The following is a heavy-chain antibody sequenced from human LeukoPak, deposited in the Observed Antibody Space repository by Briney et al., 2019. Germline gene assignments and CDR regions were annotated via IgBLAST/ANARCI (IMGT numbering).Heavy chain of an antibody. CDR2: ISYDGSNK. CDR1: GFTFSSYA. Sequence: SGRSLRLSCAASGFTFSSYAMHWVRQAPGKGLEWVAVISYDGSNKYYADSVKGRFTISRDNSKNTLYLQMNSLRAEDTAVYYCARDQGRSRRYSSGWEDYYYG. D-gene: IGHD6-19*01. CDR3: ARDQGRSRRYSSGWEDYYYG. V-gene: IGHV3-30*04. J-gene: IGHJ6*01.